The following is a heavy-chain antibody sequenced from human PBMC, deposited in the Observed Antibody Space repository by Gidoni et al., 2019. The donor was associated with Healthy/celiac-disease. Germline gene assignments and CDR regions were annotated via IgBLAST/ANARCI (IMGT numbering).Heavy chain of an antibody. J-gene: IGHJ5*02. Sequence: QVQLVASGGGVVQPGRSLRLSCAASGFTFSSYGMHWVRQAPGKGLEWVAVIWYDGSNKYYADSVKGRFTISRDNSKNTLYLQMNSLRAEDTAVYYCATPFNYDSSGYYQSWGQGTLVTVSS. CDR2: IWYDGSNK. CDR1: GFTFSSYG. CDR3: ATPFNYDSSGYYQS. D-gene: IGHD3-22*01. V-gene: IGHV3-33*01.